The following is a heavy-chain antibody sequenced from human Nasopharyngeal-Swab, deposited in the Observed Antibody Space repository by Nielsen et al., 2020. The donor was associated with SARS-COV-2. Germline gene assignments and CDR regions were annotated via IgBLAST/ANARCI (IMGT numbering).Heavy chain of an antibody. CDR1: GFTFDDYA. D-gene: IGHD5-18*01. CDR2: ISWNGGYI. Sequence: GGSLRLSCAASGFTFDDYAMHWVRQAPGKGLEWVSGISWNGGYIGYADSVKGRFTISRDNAKNSLYLQMNSLRAEDTAVYYCARRIQLFEAWDWFDPWGQGTLVTVSS. CDR3: ARRIQLFEAWDWFDP. V-gene: IGHV3-9*01. J-gene: IGHJ5*02.